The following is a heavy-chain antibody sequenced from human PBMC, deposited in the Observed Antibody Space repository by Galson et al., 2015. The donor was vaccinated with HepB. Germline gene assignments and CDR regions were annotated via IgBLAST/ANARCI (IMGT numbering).Heavy chain of an antibody. CDR1: GFPFRDYW. V-gene: IGHV3-7*03. CDR2: IKQDAAEK. D-gene: IGHD3-10*01. Sequence: SLRLSCAASGFPFRDYWMNWVRQAPGKGLEWVANIKQDAAEKNYVGSLKGRFTISRDNAKNSLYLQMSGLRADDTAVYFCARGGFGSRQPLDVWGQGTTVGVSS. J-gene: IGHJ6*02. CDR3: ARGGFGSRQPLDV.